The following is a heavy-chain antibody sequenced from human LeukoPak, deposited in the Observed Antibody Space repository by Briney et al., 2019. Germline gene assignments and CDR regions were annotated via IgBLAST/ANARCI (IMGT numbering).Heavy chain of an antibody. CDR1: GYTFTSYD. CDR2: INPNSGGT. Sequence: GASVKVSCKASGYTFTSYDVHWVRQAPGQGLEWMGWINPNSGGTNYAQKFQGRVTMTRDTSISTAYMELSRLRSDDTAVYYCARPPCGSGRYYNGDNWFDPWGQGTLVTVSS. V-gene: IGHV1-2*02. D-gene: IGHD3-10*01. J-gene: IGHJ5*02. CDR3: ARPPCGSGRYYNGDNWFDP.